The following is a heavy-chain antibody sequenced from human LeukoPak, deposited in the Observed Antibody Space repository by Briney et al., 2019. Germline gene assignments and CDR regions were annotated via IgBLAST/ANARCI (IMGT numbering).Heavy chain of an antibody. CDR3: ARGERSSWYSAEYFQH. CDR2: INTNTGNP. Sequence: ASVKVSCKASGYTFTSYAMNWVRQAPGQGLEWMGWINTNTGNPTYAQGFTGRFVFSLDTSVSTACLQISSLKAEDTAVYYCARGERSSWYSAEYFQHWGQGTLVTVSS. J-gene: IGHJ1*01. CDR1: GYTFTSYA. V-gene: IGHV7-4-1*02. D-gene: IGHD6-13*01.